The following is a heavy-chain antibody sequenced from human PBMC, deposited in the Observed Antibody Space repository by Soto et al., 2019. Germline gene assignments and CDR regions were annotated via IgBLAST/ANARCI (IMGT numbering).Heavy chain of an antibody. V-gene: IGHV4-59*08. D-gene: IGHD2-2*01. CDR1: GGSISSYC. CDR3: ARRLGYCSSTSCYDYYYMDV. Sequence: SETLSLTCTVSGGSISSYCWSWIRQPPGKGLEWIGYIYYSGSTNYNPSLKSRVTISVDTSKNQFSLKLSSVTAADTAVYYCARRLGYCSSTSCYDYYYMDVWGKGTTVTVSS. CDR2: IYYSGST. J-gene: IGHJ6*03.